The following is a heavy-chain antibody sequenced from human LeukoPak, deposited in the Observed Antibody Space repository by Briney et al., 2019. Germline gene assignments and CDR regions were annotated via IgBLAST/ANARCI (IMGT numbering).Heavy chain of an antibody. Sequence: PSETLSLTCTVSGGSISSSSYYWGWIRQPPGKGLEWIGSIYYSGSTNYNPSLKSRVTISVDTSKNQFSLKLSSVTAADTAVYYCARVQTLRWLAMDYYYYYYMDVWGKGTTVTVSS. V-gene: IGHV4-39*07. D-gene: IGHD4-23*01. J-gene: IGHJ6*03. CDR3: ARVQTLRWLAMDYYYYYYMDV. CDR1: GGSISSSSYY. CDR2: IYYSGST.